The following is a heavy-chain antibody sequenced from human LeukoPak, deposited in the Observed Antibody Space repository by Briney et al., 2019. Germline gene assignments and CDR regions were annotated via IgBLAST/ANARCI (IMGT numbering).Heavy chain of an antibody. D-gene: IGHD6-19*01. CDR2: ISGSGGST. CDR3: AKDSSGSFRFDY. CDR1: GFTFSSYA. Sequence: GGSLRLSCAASGFTFSSYAMSWVRQAPGKGLEWVSAISGSGGSTYYADSVEGRFTISRDNSKNTLYLQMNSLRAEDTAVYYCAKDSSGSFRFDYWGQGTLVTVSS. V-gene: IGHV3-23*01. J-gene: IGHJ4*02.